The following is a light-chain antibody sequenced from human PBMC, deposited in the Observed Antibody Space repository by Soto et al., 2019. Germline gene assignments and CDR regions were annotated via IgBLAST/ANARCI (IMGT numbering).Light chain of an antibody. CDR3: SSYTVSRTYV. Sequence: QSALTQPASVSGSPGQSITISCTGTSSDVGNDNFVSWYQHHPGKAPKLIIYEVSYRPSGVSHRFSGSKSGNTASLTISGLQSEDEADYYCSSYTVSRTYVFGTGTKVTVL. J-gene: IGLJ1*01. CDR2: EVS. V-gene: IGLV2-14*01. CDR1: SSDVGNDNF.